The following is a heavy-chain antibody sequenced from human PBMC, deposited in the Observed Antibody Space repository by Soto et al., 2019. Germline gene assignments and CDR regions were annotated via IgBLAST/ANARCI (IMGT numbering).Heavy chain of an antibody. V-gene: IGHV4-4*02. Sequence: QVQLQESGPGLVKPSGTLSLTCAVSGGSISSSNWWSWVRQPPGKGLEWIGEIYHSGSTNYNPSLKRRVTISVDKAKNQFSLKLSAVTAADTAVYYCARSTSSGTTFDYWGQGTLVTVSS. D-gene: IGHD3-10*01. J-gene: IGHJ4*02. CDR1: GGSISSSNW. CDR2: IYHSGST. CDR3: ARSTSSGTTFDY.